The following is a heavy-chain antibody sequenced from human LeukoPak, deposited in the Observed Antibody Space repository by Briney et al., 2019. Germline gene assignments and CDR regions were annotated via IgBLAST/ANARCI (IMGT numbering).Heavy chain of an antibody. CDR1: GFTFSSDA. CDR2: ISGSGDST. Sequence: GGSLRLSCAASGFTFSSDAMSWVRQAPGKGLEWVSAISGSGDSTCYSDSVKGRFTIARDNSKNTLYVQMNSLRAEDTAVYYCAKPLVSDYYDSSGYWGYWGQGTLVTVSS. J-gene: IGHJ4*02. V-gene: IGHV3-23*01. CDR3: AKPLVSDYYDSSGYWGY. D-gene: IGHD3-22*01.